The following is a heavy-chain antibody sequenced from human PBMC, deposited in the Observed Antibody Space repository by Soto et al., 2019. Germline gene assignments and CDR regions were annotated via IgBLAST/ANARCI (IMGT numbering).Heavy chain of an antibody. D-gene: IGHD3-3*01. Sequence: ASVKVSCQASGYTFTSYGISWVRQAPGQGLEWMGWISAYNGNTNYAQKLQGRVTMTTDTSTSTAYMELRSLRSDETAVYYCARDRGFLAWLGLEGFDYWGQGTLVTVSS. CDR2: ISAYNGNT. V-gene: IGHV1-18*01. J-gene: IGHJ4*02. CDR3: ARDRGFLAWLGLEGFDY. CDR1: GYTFTSYG.